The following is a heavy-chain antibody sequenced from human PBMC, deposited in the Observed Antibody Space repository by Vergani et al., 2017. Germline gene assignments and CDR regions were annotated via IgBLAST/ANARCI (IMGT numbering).Heavy chain of an antibody. CDR1: GFTFSSYA. J-gene: IGHJ4*02. CDR3: ARARYSGSYRGIDY. CDR2: ISYDGSNK. V-gene: IGHV3-30*01. D-gene: IGHD1-26*01. Sequence: QVQLVESGGGVVQPGRSLRLSCAASGFTFSSYAMHWVRQAPGKGLEWVAVISYDGSNKYYADSVKGRFTISSDNSKNTLYLQMNSLRAEDTAVYYCARARYSGSYRGIDYWGQGTLVTVSS.